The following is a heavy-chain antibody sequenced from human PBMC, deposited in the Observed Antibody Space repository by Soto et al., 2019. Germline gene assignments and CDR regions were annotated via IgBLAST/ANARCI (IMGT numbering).Heavy chain of an antibody. V-gene: IGHV4-59*01. CDR1: GGSIDSYY. D-gene: IGHD3-16*01. J-gene: IGHJ5*02. CDR2: IYYSGST. Sequence: SETLSLTCTVSGGSIDSYYWTWIRQPPGKGLEWIGYIYYSGSTNYNPSLKSRVTISVDTSKNQFSLKLSSVTAADTAVYYCARAVFGDWFDPWGQGTLVTVSS. CDR3: ARAVFGDWFDP.